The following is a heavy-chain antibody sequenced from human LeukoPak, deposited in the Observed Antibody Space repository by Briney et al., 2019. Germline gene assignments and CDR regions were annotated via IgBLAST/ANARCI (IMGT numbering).Heavy chain of an antibody. V-gene: IGHV3-53*01. CDR3: ARDDYGFDY. CDR1: GFIVSSNY. CDR2: IYSGGTT. D-gene: IGHD4-17*01. Sequence: PGGSLRLSCAASGFIVSSNYMSWVRQAPGKGLEWVSVIYSGGTTYYADSVKGRFTISRDNFKNTLYLQMNSLRAEDTAVYYCARDDYGFDYWGQGTLVTVSS. J-gene: IGHJ4*02.